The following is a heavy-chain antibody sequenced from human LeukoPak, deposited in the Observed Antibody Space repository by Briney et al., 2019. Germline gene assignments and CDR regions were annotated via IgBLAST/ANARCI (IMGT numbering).Heavy chain of an antibody. V-gene: IGHV4-4*07. J-gene: IGHJ4*02. D-gene: IGHD6-6*01. Sequence: SETLSLTCTVSGGSISTYYWNWIRQPAGKGREWIGRIYTSGSTNYNPSLKSRVTMSVDTSKNQFSLKLSSVTAADTAVYYCARSSNSPSLPNDYWGQGTLVTVSS. CDR1: GGSISTYY. CDR2: IYTSGST. CDR3: ARSSNSPSLPNDY.